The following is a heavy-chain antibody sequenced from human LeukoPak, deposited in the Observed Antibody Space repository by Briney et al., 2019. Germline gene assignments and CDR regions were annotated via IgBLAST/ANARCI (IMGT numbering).Heavy chain of an antibody. Sequence: SETLSLTCTVSGCSISSCSNYWGWIRQPPGKGLEWIVSINYSGSTYYNPSLKSRVTISLNTSKNHFYLTLRSVTAADTAEYYCVRHSAILCSGGSGYPTDYWGQGALVTVSS. CDR1: GCSISSCSNY. CDR3: VRHSAILCSGGSGYPTDY. V-gene: IGHV4-39*01. CDR2: INYSGST. J-gene: IGHJ4*02. D-gene: IGHD2-15*01.